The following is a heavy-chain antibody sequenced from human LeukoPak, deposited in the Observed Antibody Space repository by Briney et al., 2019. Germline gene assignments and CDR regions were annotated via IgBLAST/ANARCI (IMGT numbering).Heavy chain of an antibody. Sequence: SETLSLTCAVYGGSFSGYYWSWIRQPPGKGLEWIGEINHSGSTNYNPSLKSRVTISVDTSKNQFSLKLSSVTAADTAVYYCARRLVVTTFGIDYCGQGTLVTVSS. J-gene: IGHJ4*02. CDR3: ARRLVVTTFGIDY. V-gene: IGHV4-34*01. CDR1: GGSFSGYY. CDR2: INHSGST. D-gene: IGHD2-21*02.